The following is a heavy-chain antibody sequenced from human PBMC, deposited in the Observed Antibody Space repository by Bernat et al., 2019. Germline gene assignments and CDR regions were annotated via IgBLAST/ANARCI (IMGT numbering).Heavy chain of an antibody. CDR1: GFTFSSYG. CDR3: AKDLQLARDSLGGWFDP. CDR2: ISYDGSNK. V-gene: IGHV3-30*18. J-gene: IGHJ5*02. Sequence: QVQLVESGGGVVQPGRSLRLSCAASGFTFSSYGMHWVRQAPGKGLEWVAVISYDGSNKYYADSVKGRFTISRDNSKNTLYLQMNSLRAEDTAVYYCAKDLQLARDSLGGWFDPWGQGTLVTVSS. D-gene: IGHD6-13*01.